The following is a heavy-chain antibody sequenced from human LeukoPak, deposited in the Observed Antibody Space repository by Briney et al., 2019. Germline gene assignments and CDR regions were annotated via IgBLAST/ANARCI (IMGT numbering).Heavy chain of an antibody. J-gene: IGHJ3*02. CDR3: AREDTSLGGAFDI. CDR2: ISGDGGTT. CDR1: GFNLRSYA. Sequence: GGSLRLSCAASGFNLRSYAVHWVRQAPGKGLEHVSAISGDGGTTSYAQSLKGRCTISRDNSKKMAYLQLGGLKTEDMAVYYCAREDTSLGGAFDIWGQGTMVTVSP. V-gene: IGHV3-64*01. D-gene: IGHD3-16*01.